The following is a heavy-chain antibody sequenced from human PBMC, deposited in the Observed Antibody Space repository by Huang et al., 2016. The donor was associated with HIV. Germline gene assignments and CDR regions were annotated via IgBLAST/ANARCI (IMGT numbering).Heavy chain of an antibody. CDR3: AAGVVPAADYYYYYGMDV. J-gene: IGHJ6*02. D-gene: IGHD2-2*01. V-gene: IGHV1-2*02. CDR1: GYTFTGYY. Sequence: QVQLVQSGAEVKKPGASVKVSCKASGYTFTGYYMHWVRQAPGQGMEWMGWINPNRGGTNDAQKFQGRGTMTRDTSISTAYMELSRLRSDDTAVYYCAAGVVPAADYYYYYGMDVWGQGTTVTVSS. CDR2: INPNRGGT.